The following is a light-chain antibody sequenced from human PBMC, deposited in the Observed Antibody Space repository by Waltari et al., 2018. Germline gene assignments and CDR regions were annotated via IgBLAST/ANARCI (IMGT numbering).Light chain of an antibody. CDR1: QSAKWS. J-gene: IGKJ1*01. CDR3: QQRINWVWT. Sequence: IVLTQSPATLSLSPGERAPLSCRASQSAKWSLAWYQQKPGQAPRLLIEDAANRATGIPARFSGSGFGTDFALTISSLEPEEFAVYYCQQRINWVWTFGQGTKVEIK. V-gene: IGKV3-11*01. CDR2: DAA.